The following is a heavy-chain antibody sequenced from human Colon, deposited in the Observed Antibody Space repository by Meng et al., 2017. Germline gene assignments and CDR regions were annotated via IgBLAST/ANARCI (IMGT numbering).Heavy chain of an antibody. CDR1: GYSISTAYY. Sequence: QGQLKGSGPGMVKPSETLSPPGSVSGYSISTAYYWGWIRQTPGKGLEWIASIDRSGTTYYNPSLESRVTISVDTSKNHFSLRLNSVTAADTAVYFCARTIYSSSVDYWGQGTLVTVSS. CDR2: IDRSGTT. J-gene: IGHJ4*02. CDR3: ARTIYSSSVDY. V-gene: IGHV4-38-2*01. D-gene: IGHD3-22*01.